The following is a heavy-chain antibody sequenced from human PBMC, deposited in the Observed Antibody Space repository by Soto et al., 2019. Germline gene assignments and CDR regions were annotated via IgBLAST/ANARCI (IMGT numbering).Heavy chain of an antibody. CDR1: GYTFTGYY. D-gene: IGHD3-3*01. CDR2: INPNSGGT. CDR3: ARAPRFLEWLLYNDYYYYGMDV. Sequence: GASVKVSCKASGYTFTGYYMHWVRQAPGQGLEWVGWINPNSGGTNYAQKFQGWVTMTRDTSISTAYMELSRLRSDDTAVYYCARAPRFLEWLLYNDYYYYGMDVWGQGTTVTVSS. V-gene: IGHV1-2*04. J-gene: IGHJ6*02.